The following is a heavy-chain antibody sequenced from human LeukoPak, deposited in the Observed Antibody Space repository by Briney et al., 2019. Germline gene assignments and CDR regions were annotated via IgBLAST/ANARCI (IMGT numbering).Heavy chain of an antibody. J-gene: IGHJ4*02. CDR1: GFTFNSYA. Sequence: GGSLRLSCAASGFTFNSYAMSWVRQAPGKGLEWVSAISGSGGSTYYADSVKGRFTISRDNSKNTLYLQMNSLRAEDTAVYYCAKDRRYYYDSSGYQDYWGQGTLVTVSS. V-gene: IGHV3-23*01. D-gene: IGHD3-22*01. CDR2: ISGSGGST. CDR3: AKDRRYYYDSSGYQDY.